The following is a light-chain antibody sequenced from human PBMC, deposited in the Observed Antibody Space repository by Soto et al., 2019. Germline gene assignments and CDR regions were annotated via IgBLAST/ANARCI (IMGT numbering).Light chain of an antibody. CDR2: GAS. Sequence: EVVLTQSPGTLSLSPGERATLSCRASQSVSNTYVAWYQHIPGQTPRLLIYGASNRATGIPDRFSGSGSGTDFTLTISRLEPEDFAVYYCQQHDNSPWMFGQGTKVDIK. CDR3: QQHDNSPWM. J-gene: IGKJ1*01. CDR1: QSVSNTY. V-gene: IGKV3-20*01.